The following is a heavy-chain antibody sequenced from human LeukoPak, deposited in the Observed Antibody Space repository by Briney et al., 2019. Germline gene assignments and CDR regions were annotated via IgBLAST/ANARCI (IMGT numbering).Heavy chain of an antibody. V-gene: IGHV1-69*13. CDR2: VIPIFGTV. J-gene: IGHJ3*02. CDR1: GGTFSSYA. CDR3: ARGPDSGYDLYDAFDI. Sequence: ASVKVSCKASGGTFSSYAISWVRQAPGQGLEWMGGVIPIFGTVNYAQKFQGRVTITADESTSTAYMELSSLRSEDTAVYYCARGPDSGYDLYDAFDIWGQGTMVTVSS. D-gene: IGHD5-12*01.